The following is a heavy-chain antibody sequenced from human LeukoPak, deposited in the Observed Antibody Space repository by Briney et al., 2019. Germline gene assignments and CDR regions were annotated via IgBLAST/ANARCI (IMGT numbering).Heavy chain of an antibody. CDR2: IYYSGST. Sequence: KPSETLSLTCTVSGGSISSSSYYWGWIRQPPGKGLGWIGSIYYSGSTYYNPSLKSRVTISVDTSKNQFSLKLSSVTAADTAVYYCARHRYSGSYSNWGQGTLVTVSS. CDR3: ARHRYSGSYSN. D-gene: IGHD1-26*01. CDR1: GGSISSSSYY. V-gene: IGHV4-39*01. J-gene: IGHJ4*02.